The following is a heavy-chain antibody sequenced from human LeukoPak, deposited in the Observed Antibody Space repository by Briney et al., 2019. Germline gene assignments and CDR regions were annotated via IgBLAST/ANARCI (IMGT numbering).Heavy chain of an antibody. V-gene: IGHV4-38-2*02. CDR2: IYHSGST. CDR1: GYSISSGYY. J-gene: IGHJ3*02. CDR3: ARDLPSYCGSTSCHGI. Sequence: SETLSLTCTVSGYSISSGYYWGWIRQPPGKGLEWIGSIYHSGSTYYNPSLKSRVTISVDTSKNQFSLKLSSVTAADTAVYYCARDLPSYCGSTSCHGIWGQGTMVTVSS. D-gene: IGHD2-2*01.